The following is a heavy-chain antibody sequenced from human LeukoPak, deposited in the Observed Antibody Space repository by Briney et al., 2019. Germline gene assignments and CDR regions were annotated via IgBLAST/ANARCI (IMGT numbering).Heavy chain of an antibody. V-gene: IGHV3-69-1*02. CDR1: GFTFSAYA. CDR3: ARVRRTVVVTPAPCDI. D-gene: IGHD2-21*02. J-gene: IGHJ3*02. CDR2: IGSDNKP. Sequence: PGGSLRLSCEASGFTFSAYAMTWVRQAPGKGLEWVSSIGSDNKPHYSESVKGRFAISRDNSKNTLYLHVNSLRPDDTAVYYCARVRRTVVVTPAPCDIWGQGTMVTVSS.